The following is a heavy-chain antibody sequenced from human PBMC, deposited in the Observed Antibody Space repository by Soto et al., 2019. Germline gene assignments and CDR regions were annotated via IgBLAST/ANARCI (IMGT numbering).Heavy chain of an antibody. CDR1: GGSVSSGNYY. V-gene: IGHV4-61*01. D-gene: IGHD3-10*01. J-gene: IGHJ6*02. CDR2: FFNSGST. Sequence: PSETLSLTCTVSGGSVSSGNYYWSWIRQPPGRGLECIGYFFNSGSTNYNPSLKSRVIISVDTSKNQFSLNLSSVTAADSAVYHCARGFGGVDVWGQGTTVTVSS. CDR3: ARGFGGVDV.